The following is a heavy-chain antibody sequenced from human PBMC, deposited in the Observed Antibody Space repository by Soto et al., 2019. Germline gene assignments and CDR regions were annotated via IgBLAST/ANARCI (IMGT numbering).Heavy chain of an antibody. Sequence: XSVKVSCKASGSTFTSYAMHWVRQAPGQRLEWMGWIXAGNGXTKYSQKFQGXXTITRDTXXSTDYMELSSLRSEDTAVYYCARSIVVVTALDYWGQGTLVTV. CDR1: GSTFTSYA. CDR3: ARSIVVVTALDY. D-gene: IGHD2-21*02. V-gene: IGHV1-3*01. CDR2: IXAGNGXT. J-gene: IGHJ4*02.